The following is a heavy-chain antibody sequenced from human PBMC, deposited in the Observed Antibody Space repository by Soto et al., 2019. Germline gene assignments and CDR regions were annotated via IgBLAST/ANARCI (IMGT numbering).Heavy chain of an antibody. D-gene: IGHD3-9*01. Sequence: GSLRLSCAASGFTFSSYAMHWVRQAPGKGLEWVAVISYDGSNKYYADSVKGRFTISRDNSKNTLYLQMNSLRAEDTAVYYCAREDGRRYFDWLTTHTDYWGQGT. J-gene: IGHJ4*02. CDR2: ISYDGSNK. CDR1: GFTFSSYA. V-gene: IGHV3-30-3*01. CDR3: AREDGRRYFDWLTTHTDY.